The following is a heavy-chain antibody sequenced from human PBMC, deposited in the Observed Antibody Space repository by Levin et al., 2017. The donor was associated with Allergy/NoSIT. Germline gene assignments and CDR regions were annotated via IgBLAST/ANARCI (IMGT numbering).Heavy chain of an antibody. V-gene: IGHV4-34*01. J-gene: IGHJ3*01. CDR3: AVLLFSYGTFDV. CDR2: ISHRGFT. Sequence: SETLSLTCAVYGGSFGGYHWSWIRQPPGKGLEWIGEISHRGFTTYNPSLNSRVTISLDTSRNQFPLKLNSLTATDTAVYYCAVLLFSYGTFDVWGQGTMVTVSS. CDR1: GGSFGGYH. D-gene: IGHD1-14*01.